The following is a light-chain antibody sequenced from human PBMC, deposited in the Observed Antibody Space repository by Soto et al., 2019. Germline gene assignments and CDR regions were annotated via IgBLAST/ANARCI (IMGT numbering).Light chain of an antibody. CDR1: QSVSSSY. CDR2: GTS. J-gene: IGKJ3*01. Sequence: EIVLTQSPGTLSLSPGERATLSCRASQSVSSSYLAWYQQKPGQAPRLLIYGTSGRATGIPDRFSGSGSGTDFTLTISRLEPEDFAVYYCQQYGSSPMFTFVPGTKVEIK. V-gene: IGKV3-20*01. CDR3: QQYGSSPMFT.